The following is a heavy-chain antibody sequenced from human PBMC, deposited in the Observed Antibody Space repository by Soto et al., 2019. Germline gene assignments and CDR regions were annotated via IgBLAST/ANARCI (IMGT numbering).Heavy chain of an antibody. D-gene: IGHD6-13*01. CDR3: ARAAMGGSSWPFDY. CDR2: IYHSGST. V-gene: IGHV4-30-2*01. J-gene: IGHJ4*02. Sequence: SETLSLTCAVSGGSISSGGYSWSWIRQPPGKGLEWIGDIYHSGSTYYNPSLKSRVTISVDKSKNQFSLKLSSVTAADTAVYYCARAAMGGSSWPFDYWGQGTLVTVSS. CDR1: GGSISSGGYS.